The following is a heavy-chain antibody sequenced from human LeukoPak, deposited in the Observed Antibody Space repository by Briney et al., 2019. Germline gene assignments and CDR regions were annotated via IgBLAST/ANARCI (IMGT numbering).Heavy chain of an antibody. CDR2: IYYSGST. J-gene: IGHJ5*02. Sequence: SETLSLTCTVSGGSISSYYWSWIRQPPGKGLEWIGYIYYSGSTNYNPSLKSRVTISVDTSKNQFSLKLSSVTAADTAVYYCARARRVAYNWFDPWGQGTLVTVSS. V-gene: IGHV4-59*01. CDR1: GGSISSYY. CDR3: ARARRVAYNWFDP. D-gene: IGHD5-12*01.